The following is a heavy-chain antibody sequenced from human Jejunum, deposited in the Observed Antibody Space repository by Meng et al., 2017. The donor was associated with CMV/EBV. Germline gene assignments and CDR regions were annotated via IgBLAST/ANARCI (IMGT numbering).Heavy chain of an antibody. CDR2: NKPSAGHP. J-gene: IGHJ4*02. D-gene: IGHD1-26*01. Sequence: KASGHSFTAYYMHRGPQAPRERLWWIGTNKPSAGHPTHAQKFQGRFSMTSDMSTGTLYMELSGLRSEDTAIYYCTRSHIVGAPGYFDYWGQGTLVTVSS. CDR3: TRSHIVGAPGYFDY. CDR1: GHSFTAYY. V-gene: IGHV1-46*01.